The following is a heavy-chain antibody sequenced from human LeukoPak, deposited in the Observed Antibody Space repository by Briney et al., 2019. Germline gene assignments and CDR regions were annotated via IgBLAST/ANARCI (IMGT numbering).Heavy chain of an antibody. D-gene: IGHD6-13*01. V-gene: IGHV4-4*02. CDR3: ARSTTGYSTSWINY. CDR2: VYHSGST. Sequence: PSETLSLTCAVSGGSISSTNWWTWVRQPPGKGLEWIGEVYHSGSTNYSPSLRSRVTISLDKSKNQFSLKLNSMTAADTAVYYCARSTTGYSTSWINYWGQGTTVSVSS. J-gene: IGHJ6*02. CDR1: GGSISSTNW.